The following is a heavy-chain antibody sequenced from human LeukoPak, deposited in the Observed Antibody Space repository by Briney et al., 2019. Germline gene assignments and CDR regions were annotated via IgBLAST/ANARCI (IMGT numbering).Heavy chain of an antibody. V-gene: IGHV3-7*01. CDR2: IKQDGSEK. J-gene: IGHJ4*02. CDR1: GFTFSSYW. D-gene: IGHD5-18*01. Sequence: GGSLRLSCTASGFTFSSYWMNWLRQAPGKGLEWVANIKQDGSEKYYVDSVKGRFTISRDNAKNSLYLQMNSLRAEDTAVYYCARWIQLWQYYFDYWGQGTLVTVSS. CDR3: ARWIQLWQYYFDY.